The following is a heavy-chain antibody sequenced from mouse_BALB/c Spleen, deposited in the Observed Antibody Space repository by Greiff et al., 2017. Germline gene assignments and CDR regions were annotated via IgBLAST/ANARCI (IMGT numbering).Heavy chain of an antibody. J-gene: IGHJ3*01. Sequence: EVKLMESGGGLVKPGGSLKLSCAASGFTFSDYYMYWVRQTPEKRLEWVATISDGGSYTYYPDSVKGRFTISRDNAKNNLYLQMSSLKSEDTAMYYCAREWFAYWGQGTLVTVSA. CDR2: ISDGGSYT. CDR3: AREWFAY. V-gene: IGHV5-4*02. CDR1: GFTFSDYY.